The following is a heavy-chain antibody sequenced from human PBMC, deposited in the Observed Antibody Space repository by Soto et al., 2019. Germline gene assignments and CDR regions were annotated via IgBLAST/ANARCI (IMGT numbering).Heavy chain of an antibody. J-gene: IGHJ3*02. CDR2: MNPNSGNT. CDR1: GYTSTSYD. D-gene: IGHD2-8*01. Sequence: GASVKVSCKASGYTSTSYDINWVRQATGQGLEWMGWMNPNSGNTGYAQKFQGRVTMTRSTSISTAYMELSSLTSEDTAVYYCATYPSMVLDAFDIWGQGTMVTVSS. CDR3: ATYPSMVLDAFDI. V-gene: IGHV1-8*01.